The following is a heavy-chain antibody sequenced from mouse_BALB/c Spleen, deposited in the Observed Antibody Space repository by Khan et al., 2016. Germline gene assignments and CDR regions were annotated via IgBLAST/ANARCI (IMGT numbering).Heavy chain of an antibody. CDR3: VTVRRFYAMDY. D-gene: IGHD2-14*01. CDR1: GYSITSGYY. J-gene: IGHJ4*01. CDR2: ISYDGSN. Sequence: EVQLQESGPGLVKPSQSLSLTCSVTGYSITSGYYWNWIRQFPGNKLEWMGYISYDGSNNYNPSLTNRISITRDTSKNQFFLKLNSVTSEYTSTYYVVTVRRFYAMDYWGQGTSVTVSS. V-gene: IGHV3-6*02.